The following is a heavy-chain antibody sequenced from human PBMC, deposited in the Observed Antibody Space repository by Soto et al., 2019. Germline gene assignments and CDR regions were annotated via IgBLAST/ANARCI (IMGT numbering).Heavy chain of an antibody. Sequence: QVQLQESGPGLVKPSETLSLTCTVSGGSISSYYWSWIRQPPGKGLEWIGYIYYSGSTNYNPSLKRRVTLSVDTSKNQFSLKLSSVTAADTAVYYCARVPATVAGWFDPWGQGTLVTVSS. D-gene: IGHD6-19*01. V-gene: IGHV4-59*01. CDR1: GGSISSYY. CDR2: IYYSGST. J-gene: IGHJ5*02. CDR3: ARVPATVAGWFDP.